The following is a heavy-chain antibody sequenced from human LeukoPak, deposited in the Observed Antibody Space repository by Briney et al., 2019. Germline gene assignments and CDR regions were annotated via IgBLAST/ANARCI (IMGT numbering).Heavy chain of an antibody. D-gene: IGHD6-13*01. V-gene: IGHV3-48*03. CDR3: ARLMGYSSSWYPSWDY. CDR2: ISSSGSTI. J-gene: IGHJ4*02. Sequence: GGSLRLSCAASGFTFSSYEKNWVRQAPGKGLEWVSYISSSGSTIYYADSVKGRFTISRDNAKNSLYLQMNSLRAEDTAVYYCARLMGYSSSWYPSWDYWGQGTLVTVSS. CDR1: GFTFSSYE.